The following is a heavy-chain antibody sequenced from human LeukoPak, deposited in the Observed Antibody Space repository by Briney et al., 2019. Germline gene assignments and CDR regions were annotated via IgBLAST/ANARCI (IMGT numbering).Heavy chain of an antibody. CDR3: ASGGYSYGFDY. J-gene: IGHJ4*02. V-gene: IGHV4-34*01. Sequence: SETLSLTCAVYGGSFSGYYWSWIRQPPGKGLEWIGEINHSGSTNYNPSLKSRVTISVDRSKNQLSLKLSSVTAADTAMYYCASGGYSYGFDYWGQGTLVTVSS. D-gene: IGHD5-18*01. CDR1: GGSFSGYY. CDR2: INHSGST.